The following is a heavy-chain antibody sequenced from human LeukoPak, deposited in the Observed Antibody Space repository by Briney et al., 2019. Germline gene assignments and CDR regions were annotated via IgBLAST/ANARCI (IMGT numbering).Heavy chain of an antibody. D-gene: IGHD3-3*02. J-gene: IGHJ6*04. Sequence: GGSLRLSCAASGFTFSSYSMNWVRQAPGKGLEWVSSISSSSSYIYYANSVKGRFTISRDNAKNSLYLQMNSLRAEDTAVYYCARCSDSISQVDVWGKGTTVTVSS. V-gene: IGHV3-21*01. CDR3: ARCSDSISQVDV. CDR1: GFTFSSYS. CDR2: ISSSSSYI.